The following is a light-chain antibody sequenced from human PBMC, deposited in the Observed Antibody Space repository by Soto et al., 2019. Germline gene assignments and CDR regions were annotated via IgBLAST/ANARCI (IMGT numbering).Light chain of an antibody. Sequence: DIQMTQSPSSLSAFVGDRVTITCRASQSISNSLNWYQQKPGKAPNLLICAASTLQSGVPSRFSGSGSGTDFTLTISSLQIEDFATYYCQQSYIAPKTFGQGTKVDIK. CDR3: QQSYIAPKT. CDR2: AAS. J-gene: IGKJ2*01. V-gene: IGKV1-39*01. CDR1: QSISNS.